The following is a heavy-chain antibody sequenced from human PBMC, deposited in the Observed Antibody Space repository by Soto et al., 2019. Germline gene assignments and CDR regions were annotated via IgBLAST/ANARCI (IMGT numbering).Heavy chain of an antibody. V-gene: IGHV4-4*02. Sequence: SETLSLTCAVSGGSISSSNWWSWVRQPPGKGLEWIGEIYHSGSTNYNPSLKSRVTISVDKSKNQFSLKLSSVTAADTAVYYCARDLGSSGWYSSWFDPWGQGTLVTVSS. CDR1: GGSISSSNW. CDR2: IYHSGST. D-gene: IGHD6-19*01. J-gene: IGHJ5*02. CDR3: ARDLGSSGWYSSWFDP.